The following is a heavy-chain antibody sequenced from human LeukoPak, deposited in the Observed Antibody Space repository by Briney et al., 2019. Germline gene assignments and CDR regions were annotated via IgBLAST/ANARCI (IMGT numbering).Heavy chain of an antibody. CDR3: AISGYSYGSFDY. Sequence: GESLKISFKSSGXSFSGYCIGWVRQMPGKGLEWMGIIYPGDSDTRYSPSFQGQVTVSADKSIRTVYLQWSSLKASDTAMYYCAISGYSYGSFDYWGQGTLVTVSS. V-gene: IGHV5-51*01. CDR2: IYPGDSDT. D-gene: IGHD5-18*01. J-gene: IGHJ4*02. CDR1: GXSFSGYC.